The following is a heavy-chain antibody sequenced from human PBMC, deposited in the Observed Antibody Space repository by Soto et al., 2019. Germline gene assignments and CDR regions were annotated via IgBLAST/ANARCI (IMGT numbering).Heavy chain of an antibody. V-gene: IGHV3-30*18. CDR2: ISYDGSNK. J-gene: IGHJ4*02. CDR1: GFTFSSYG. CDR3: AKAWGYYDSSGYPLDY. D-gene: IGHD3-22*01. Sequence: PGGSLRLSCAASGFTFSSYGMHWVRQAPGKGLEWVAVISYDGSNKYYADSVKGRFTISRDNSKNTLYLQMNSLRAEDTAVYYCAKAWGYYDSSGYPLDYWGQGTLVTVSS.